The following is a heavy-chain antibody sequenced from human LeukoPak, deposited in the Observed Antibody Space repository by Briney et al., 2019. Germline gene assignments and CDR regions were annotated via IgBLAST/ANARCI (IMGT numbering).Heavy chain of an antibody. Sequence: GGSLRLSCATSGFTFSDYYMSWIRQAPGKGLEWVSYISSSGSTIYYADSVKGRFTISRDNAKNSLYLQMNSLRAEDTAVYYCARDESEYAVAGTSFDYWGQGTLVTVSS. CDR3: ARDESEYAVAGTSFDY. CDR2: ISSSGSTI. D-gene: IGHD6-19*01. V-gene: IGHV3-11*01. CDR1: GFTFSDYY. J-gene: IGHJ4*02.